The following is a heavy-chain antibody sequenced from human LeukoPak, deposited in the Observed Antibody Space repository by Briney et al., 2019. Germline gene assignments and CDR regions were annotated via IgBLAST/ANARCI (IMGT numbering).Heavy chain of an antibody. J-gene: IGHJ4*02. Sequence: PGGSLRLSCVASGLTFGSHGKHWVRQAPGEGLEWLAFIQYDSTIMLYADSVKGRFTVSRDNSKNTLYLQMNRLRAEDTALYYCAKDTIFAVDPFDYWGQRTLVTVSS. CDR3: AKDTIFAVDPFDY. CDR1: GLTFGSHG. V-gene: IGHV3-30*02. D-gene: IGHD3-3*01. CDR2: IQYDSTIM.